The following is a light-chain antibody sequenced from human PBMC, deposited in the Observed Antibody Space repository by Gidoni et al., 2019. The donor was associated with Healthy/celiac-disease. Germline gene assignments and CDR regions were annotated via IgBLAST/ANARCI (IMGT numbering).Light chain of an antibody. CDR1: QSISSY. V-gene: IGKV1-39*01. Sequence: DIQMTQSPSSLSASVGARVTITCRASQSISSYLNWYQQKPGKAPSLQSGVPSRFSGSGSGTDFTITISSLQPEDFATYYCQQSYSTLGTFGQGTKVEIK. J-gene: IGKJ1*01. CDR3: QQSYSTLGT.